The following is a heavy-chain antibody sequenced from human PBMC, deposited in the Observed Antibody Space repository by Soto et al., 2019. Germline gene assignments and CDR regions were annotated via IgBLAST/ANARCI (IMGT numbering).Heavy chain of an antibody. J-gene: IGHJ3*02. CDR1: GFTFSGSA. CDR3: ARDRSGSYFAFDI. Sequence: EVQLVESGGGLVQPGGSLKLSCAASGFTFSGSAMHWVRQASGKGLEWVGRIRSKANSYATAYAASVKGRFTISRDDSKNTAYLQMNSLKTEDTAVYYCARDRSGSYFAFDIWGQGTMVTVSS. D-gene: IGHD1-26*01. CDR2: IRSKANSYAT. V-gene: IGHV3-73*02.